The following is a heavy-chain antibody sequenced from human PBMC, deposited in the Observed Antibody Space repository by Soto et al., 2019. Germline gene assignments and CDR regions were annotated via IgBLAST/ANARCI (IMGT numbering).Heavy chain of an antibody. CDR3: GKDIRPYSPHGVDV. CDR1: GLTFDGYA. CDR2: ITWDGGST. Sequence: EVQLVESGGVVAQPGGSLRLSCAASGLTFDGYAMHWVRQVPGKGLEWVAIITWDGGSTFYADSVKGRFIVSRDNSANSLYLQMNSLGGEDTGVYYCGKDIRPYSPHGVDVWGQGTTVTVSS. J-gene: IGHJ6*02. V-gene: IGHV3-43D*04. D-gene: IGHD5-18*01.